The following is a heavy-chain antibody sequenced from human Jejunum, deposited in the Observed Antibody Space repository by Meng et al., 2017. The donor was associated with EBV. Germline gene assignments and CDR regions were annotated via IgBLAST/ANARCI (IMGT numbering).Heavy chain of an antibody. CDR3: AGLRYSGYDRAFDY. J-gene: IGHJ4*02. Sequence: HPQESGPGMVKPSETPSLTCPVSGGSVNSGNVYWSWIRQPPGKGLEWIGYIYYSGSTNYIPSLKSRVTISLDTSKNQFSLKLSSVTAADTAVYYCAGLRYSGYDRAFDYWGQGALVTVSS. V-gene: IGHV4-61*01. CDR2: IYYSGST. D-gene: IGHD5-12*01. CDR1: GGSVNSGNVY.